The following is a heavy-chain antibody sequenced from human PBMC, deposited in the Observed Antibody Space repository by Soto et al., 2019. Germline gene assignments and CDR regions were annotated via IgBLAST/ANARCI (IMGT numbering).Heavy chain of an antibody. CDR3: ARWNYGMDV. CDR2: IRQDGSDE. CDR1: GFMFSSYV. J-gene: IGHJ6*02. V-gene: IGHV3-7*03. Sequence: GGSLRLSCAACGFMFSSYVMSWVRQAPGKGLEWVANIRQDGSDEYFVDSVKGRFTISRDNAKNSLYLQMNSLRAEDTAVYKCARWNYGMDVWGQGTTVTVSS.